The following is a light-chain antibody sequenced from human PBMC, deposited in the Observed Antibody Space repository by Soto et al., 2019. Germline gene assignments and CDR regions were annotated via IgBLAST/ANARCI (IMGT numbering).Light chain of an antibody. CDR3: QTWGTGIKGV. CDR2: LNSDGSH. J-gene: IGLJ2*01. V-gene: IGLV4-69*01. CDR1: SGHSSYT. Sequence: QLVLTQSPSASASLGASVKLTCTLSSGHSSYTIAWHQQQPEKGPRYLMKLNSDGSHSKGDGIPGRFSGSSSGAERYLTTSGLQSEDEADYYCQTWGTGIKGVFGGGTKLTVL.